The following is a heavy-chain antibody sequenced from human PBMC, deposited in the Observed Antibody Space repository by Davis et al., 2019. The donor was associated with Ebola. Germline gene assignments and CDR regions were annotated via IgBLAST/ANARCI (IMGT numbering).Heavy chain of an antibody. D-gene: IGHD6-13*01. CDR1: GGSFSGYY. V-gene: IGHV4-34*01. J-gene: IGHJ6*02. Sequence: SETLSLTCAVYGGSFSGYYWSWIRQPPGKGLEWIGEINHSGSTNYNPSLKSRVTISVDTSKNQFSLKLSSVTAADTAVYYCARGGIAAAAQRGVYYYYYYGMDVWGQGTTVTVSS. CDR3: ARGGIAAAAQRGVYYYYYYGMDV. CDR2: INHSGST.